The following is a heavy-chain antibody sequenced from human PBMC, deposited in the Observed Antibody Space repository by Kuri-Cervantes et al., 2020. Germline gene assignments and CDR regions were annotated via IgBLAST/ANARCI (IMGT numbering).Heavy chain of an antibody. CDR3: ARTVREYSYGILLSSEAYGMNI. Sequence: GESLKISCAASDFTFSDYNMSWIRHAPGKGLELVSYISSSGSTIYYEDSVNSRFTISRDNAKNSQYVLMSSRRDGDTAVYYYARTVREYSYGILLSSEAYGMNIWGQGTTVTVSS. V-gene: IGHV3-11*04. CDR1: DFTFSDYN. CDR2: ISSSGSTI. J-gene: IGHJ6*02. D-gene: IGHD5-18*01.